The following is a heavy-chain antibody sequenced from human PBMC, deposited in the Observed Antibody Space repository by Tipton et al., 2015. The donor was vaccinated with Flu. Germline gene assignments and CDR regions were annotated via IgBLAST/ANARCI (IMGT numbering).Heavy chain of an antibody. CDR3: AKGRGAASSSGVFDS. Sequence: TLSLTCTVSGGSINSHYWSWIRQPAGKGLEWIGRVYTSGKTIYNPSLKSRVTMSLDASKNQFSLSLTSVTAADSAVYFCAKGRGAASSSGVFDSWGQGTLVTVSS. J-gene: IGHJ4*02. CDR2: VYTSGKT. D-gene: IGHD6-6*01. CDR1: GGSINSHY. V-gene: IGHV4-4*07.